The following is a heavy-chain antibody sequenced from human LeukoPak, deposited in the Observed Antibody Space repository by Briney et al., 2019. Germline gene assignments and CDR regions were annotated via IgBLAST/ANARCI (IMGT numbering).Heavy chain of an antibody. CDR2: INPSGGST. D-gene: IGHD3-10*01. J-gene: IGHJ4*02. V-gene: IGHV1-46*01. CDR3: ARDPPGRGYFDY. Sequence: ASVKVSCKASGYTFTSYYMHWVRQAPGQGLEWMGIINPSGGSTSYAQKFQGRVTMTSDTSTSTVYMELSSLRSEDTAVYYCARDPPGRGYFDYWGQGTLVTVSS. CDR1: GYTFTSYY.